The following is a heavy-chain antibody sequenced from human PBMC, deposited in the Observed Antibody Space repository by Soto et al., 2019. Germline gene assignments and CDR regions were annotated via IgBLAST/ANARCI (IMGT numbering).Heavy chain of an antibody. D-gene: IGHD3-10*01. CDR2: IYNSGST. Sequence: SETLSLTCTVSGGSVSSGSYYWSWIRQPPGKGLEWIGYIYNSGSTNYNPSLKSRVTISVDTSKNQFSLKLSSVTAADTAVYYCARVFYGSGSYYNLKEKYYYFDYWGQGTLVTVSS. V-gene: IGHV4-61*01. CDR1: GGSVSSGSYY. J-gene: IGHJ4*02. CDR3: ARVFYGSGSYYNLKEKYYYFDY.